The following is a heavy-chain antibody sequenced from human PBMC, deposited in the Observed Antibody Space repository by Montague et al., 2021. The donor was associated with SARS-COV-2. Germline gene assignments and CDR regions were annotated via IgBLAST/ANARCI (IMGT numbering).Heavy chain of an antibody. CDR2: TYYRSKWYN. V-gene: IGHV6-1*01. CDR1: GDSVSSHIAA. D-gene: IGHD1-14*01. J-gene: IGHJ4*02. Sequence: CAISGDSVSSHIAAWNWIRQSPSRDLEWLGRTYYRSKWYNDYAVSVRSRITISPDTSKNQFSLQLNSVTPEDTAVYYCTQERGPGRTTWHYFDYWGQGTLVTVSS. CDR3: TQERGPGRTTWHYFDY.